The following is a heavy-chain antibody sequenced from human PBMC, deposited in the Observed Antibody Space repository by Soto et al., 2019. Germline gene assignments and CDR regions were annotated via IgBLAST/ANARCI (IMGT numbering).Heavy chain of an antibody. CDR1: GGSISSYY. J-gene: IGHJ4*02. CDR3: AKALARSHVVQLERIFDY. Sequence: SETLSLTCTVSGGSISSYYWSWIRQPPGKGLEWIGYIYYSGSTNYNPSLKSRVTISVDTSKNSLYLQMNSLRAGDTALYYCAKALARSHVVQLERIFDYWRQGTLVTVSS. V-gene: IGHV4-59*01. D-gene: IGHD1-1*01. CDR2: IYYSGST.